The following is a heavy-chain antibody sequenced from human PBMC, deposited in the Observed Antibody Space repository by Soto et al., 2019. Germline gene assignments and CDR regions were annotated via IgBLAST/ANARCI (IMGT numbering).Heavy chain of an antibody. V-gene: IGHV4-34*01. CDR1: GGSFSGYY. CDR2: INHAGIT. D-gene: IGHD2-21*02. J-gene: IGHJ4*02. Sequence: SETLSLTCAVYGGSFSGYYWNWIRQPPGKGLEWIGEINHAGITNYNPSLKSRVTISVDTPKNQFSLKLSSVTAADTAVYYCARGIAVTATHDYWGQGTLVTVSS. CDR3: ARGIAVTATHDY.